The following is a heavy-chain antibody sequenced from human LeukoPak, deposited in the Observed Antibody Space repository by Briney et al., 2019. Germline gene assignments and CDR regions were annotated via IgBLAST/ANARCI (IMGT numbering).Heavy chain of an antibody. CDR3: GKGIVVVPAVVDY. CDR2: IKSDGSRT. Sequence: GGSLRLSCAASGFTFSNYWMHWVRQAPGKGVVWVSRIKSDGSRTDYADSVKGRFTISRDNAKNTLYLQMNSLRAEDTAVYYCGKGIVVVPAVVDYWGQGTLVTVSS. J-gene: IGHJ4*02. V-gene: IGHV3-74*01. D-gene: IGHD2-2*01. CDR1: GFTFSNYW.